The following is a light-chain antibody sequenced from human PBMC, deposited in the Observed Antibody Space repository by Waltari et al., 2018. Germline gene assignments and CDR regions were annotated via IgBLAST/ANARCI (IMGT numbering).Light chain of an antibody. V-gene: IGLV2-8*01. Sequence: VSCNHQHPSKAPNLISDAVSKRPSRVPDRFSGSKSGNTASLTVSGLQAEDESDYYCSSYVGNNNLIFGGGTKLTVL. J-gene: IGLJ2*01. CDR2: AVS. CDR3: SSYVGNNNLI.